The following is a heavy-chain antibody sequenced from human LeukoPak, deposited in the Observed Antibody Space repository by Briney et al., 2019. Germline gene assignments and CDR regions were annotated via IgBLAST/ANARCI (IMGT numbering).Heavy chain of an antibody. CDR3: ARSGCSSTSCYKKGGYSYSYMDV. J-gene: IGHJ6*03. CDR2: IKEDGRVK. CDR1: GVTFSSYW. V-gene: IGHV3-7*01. D-gene: IGHD2-2*02. Sequence: GGALRLSCAASGVTFSSYWMSWVRQAPGEGLEWVANIKEDGRVKYYVDSVKGRFTISRDNAKNSLSLQMNSLRAEDTAVYYCARSGCSSTSCYKKGGYSYSYMDVWGKGTTVTVSS.